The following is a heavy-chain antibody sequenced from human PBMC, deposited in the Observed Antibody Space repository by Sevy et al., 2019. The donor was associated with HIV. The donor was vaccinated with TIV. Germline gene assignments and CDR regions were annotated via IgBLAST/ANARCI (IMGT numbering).Heavy chain of an antibody. J-gene: IGHJ5*02. CDR1: GGSISSYY. CDR2: IYYSGST. D-gene: IGHD1-26*01. Sequence: TLSLTCTVSGGSISSYYWSWIRQPPGKGLEWIGYIYYSGSTNYNPSLKSRVTISVDTSKNQFSLKLSSVTAADTAVYYCARATASESYMEWFDPWGQGTLVSVSS. V-gene: IGHV4-59*01. CDR3: ARATASESYMEWFDP.